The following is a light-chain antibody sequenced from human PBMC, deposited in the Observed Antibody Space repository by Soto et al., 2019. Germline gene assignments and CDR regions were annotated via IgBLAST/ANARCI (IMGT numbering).Light chain of an antibody. J-gene: IGKJ5*01. CDR2: DAS. CDR1: QSISSS. V-gene: IGKV3-11*01. CDR3: QQRSSWIT. Sequence: IVLTQSPITLSLWPGETAVLSCRAIQSISSSLSWYQQRPGQAPRLLIYDASDRAPGIPARFSGSGSGTVFTLTISSLEPEDFALYYCQQRSSWITFGQGTRLEIE.